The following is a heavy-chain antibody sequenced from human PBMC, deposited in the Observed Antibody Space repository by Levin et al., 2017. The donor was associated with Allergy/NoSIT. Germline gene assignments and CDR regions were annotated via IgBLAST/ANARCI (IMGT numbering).Heavy chain of an antibody. D-gene: IGHD3-9*01. V-gene: IGHV2-5*02. CDR3: VHIELNGISYEGFDYYHRGMDV. Sequence: SGPTLVKPTQTLTLTCSFSGFSFNTGGVGVGWVRQPPGKALEWLALIYWDDDKRYSPSLKSRLTITKDTSKNQVVLRMTNMDPVDTGTYYCVHIELNGISYEGFDYYHRGMDVWGQGTTVTVSS. J-gene: IGHJ6*02. CDR2: IYWDDDK. CDR1: GFSFNTGGVG.